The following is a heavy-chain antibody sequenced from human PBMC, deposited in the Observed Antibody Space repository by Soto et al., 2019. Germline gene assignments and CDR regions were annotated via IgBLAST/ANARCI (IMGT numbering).Heavy chain of an antibody. CDR1: GGSISSSNW. D-gene: IGHD3-10*01. J-gene: IGHJ4*02. V-gene: IGHV4-4*02. CDR3: ARVLDYYGSGSAFDY. Sequence: PSETLSLTCAVSGGSISSSNWWSWVRQPPGKGLEWIGEIYHSGSTNYNQSLKSRVTISVDKSKNQFYLKLSSVTAADTAVYYCARVLDYYGSGSAFDYWGQGTLVTVSS. CDR2: IYHSGST.